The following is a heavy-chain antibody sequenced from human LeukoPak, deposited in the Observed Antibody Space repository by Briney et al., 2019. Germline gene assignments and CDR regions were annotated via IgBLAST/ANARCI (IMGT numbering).Heavy chain of an antibody. V-gene: IGHV1-8*01. CDR3: ARGLGIPGVYPDLRF. CDR1: GYTFTSYD. J-gene: IGHJ4*02. Sequence: ASVKVSCKASGYTFTSYDINWARQATGQGLEWMGWMNPNSGNTGYAQKFQGRVTMTRDTSISTAYMELSSLRSEDTAVYYCARGLGIPGVYPDLRFWGQGTLVTVSS. CDR2: MNPNSGNT. D-gene: IGHD5/OR15-5a*01.